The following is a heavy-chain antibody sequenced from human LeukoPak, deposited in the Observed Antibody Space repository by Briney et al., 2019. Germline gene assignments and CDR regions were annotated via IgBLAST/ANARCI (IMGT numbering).Heavy chain of an antibody. CDR1: GFTFDDYG. Sequence: GGSLRLSCAASGFTFDDYGMSWVRQAPGKGLEWVSGINWNGGSTGYADSVKGRFTISRDNAKNTLYLQMNSLRAEDTAVYYCAKRGTEYYFDYWGQGTLVTVSS. D-gene: IGHD1-14*01. CDR2: INWNGGST. J-gene: IGHJ4*02. CDR3: AKRGTEYYFDY. V-gene: IGHV3-20*04.